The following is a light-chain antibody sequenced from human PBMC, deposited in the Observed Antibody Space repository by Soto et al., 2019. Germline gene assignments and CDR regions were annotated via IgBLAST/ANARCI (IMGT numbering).Light chain of an antibody. CDR1: QTVNRNY. CDR3: QQYIDSPRT. J-gene: IGKJ1*01. CDR2: GVS. Sequence: EIILTQSPGTLALSPGDGATLSCRASQTVNRNYLAWYHQRPGQPPRLLIYGVSNMASGVPDRFSGDGSGTEFTLTICRLDPDDFGVYYCQQYIDSPRTFGQGTRVEVK. V-gene: IGKV3-20*01.